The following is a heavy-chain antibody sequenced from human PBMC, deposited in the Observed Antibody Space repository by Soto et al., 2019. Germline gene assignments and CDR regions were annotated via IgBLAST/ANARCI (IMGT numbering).Heavy chain of an antibody. V-gene: IGHV3-48*02. CDR1: VFTFSSHA. D-gene: IGHD3-16*01. Sequence: EVQLVESGGGLVQPGGSLRLSCAVSVFTFSSHAMNWVRQAPGKGLEWVAYIHSIRSIIYYAESVKGRFTISRDNAKNSLYLQMDSLRDEDTAVYYGARDARNPDYDCWGQGTLVTVSS. CDR3: ARDARNPDYDC. J-gene: IGHJ4*02. CDR2: IHSIRSII.